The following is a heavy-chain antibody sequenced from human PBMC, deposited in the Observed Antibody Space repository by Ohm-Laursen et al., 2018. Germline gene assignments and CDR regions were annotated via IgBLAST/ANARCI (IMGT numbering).Heavy chain of an antibody. CDR1: GGSISSYY. CDR3: ARHSTPYYDFWSGYWYGMDV. J-gene: IGHJ6*02. CDR2: IYYSGST. D-gene: IGHD3-3*01. V-gene: IGHV4-59*08. Sequence: SDTLSLTCTVSGGSISSYYWSWIRQPPGKGLEWIGYIYYSGSTNYNPSLKSRVTISVDTSKNQFSLKLSSVTAADTAVYYCARHSTPYYDFWSGYWYGMDVWGQGTTVTVSS.